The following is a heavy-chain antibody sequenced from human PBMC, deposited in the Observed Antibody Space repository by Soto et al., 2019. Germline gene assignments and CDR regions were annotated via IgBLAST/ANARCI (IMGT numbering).Heavy chain of an antibody. Sequence: EVRLVESGGDLVKSAGSLRLSCVGYGFLFRNYEMKWVRQARGKGLEWLAHISTTAGHVSESDSVKCRFTIPSDNAKHNLYLQMNSPPTDATRVYYCVSKPHLARPFDAWGQGTLVNVSS. J-gene: IGHJ4*02. V-gene: IGHV3-48*03. CDR1: GFLFRNYE. CDR3: VSKPHLARPFDA. CDR2: ISTTAGHV.